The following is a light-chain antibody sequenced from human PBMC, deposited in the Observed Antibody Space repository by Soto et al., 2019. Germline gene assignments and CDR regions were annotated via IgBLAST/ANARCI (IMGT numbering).Light chain of an antibody. J-gene: IGLJ1*01. CDR2: EGS. CDR3: CSYATSSAYV. Sequence: QSVLTQPASVSGSPGQSITISCTGTSSDVGSYNLVSWYQHHPGKTPKLIIYEGSRRPSGVSNRFSGSKSGNTASLTISGLLAEDEADYYCCSYATSSAYVLGSGTKVTVL. V-gene: IGLV2-23*01. CDR1: SSDVGSYNL.